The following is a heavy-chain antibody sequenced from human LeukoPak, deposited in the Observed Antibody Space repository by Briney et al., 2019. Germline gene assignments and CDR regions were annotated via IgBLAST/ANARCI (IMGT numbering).Heavy chain of an antibody. Sequence: ASVKVSCKASGGTFSSYAISWVRQAPGQGLEWMGGIIPIFGTANYAQKFQGRVTITADESTSTAYMELSSLRSEDTAVYYCARGILIAAAGTSCFDYWGQGTLVTVSS. D-gene: IGHD6-13*01. CDR3: ARGILIAAAGTSCFDY. CDR2: IIPIFGTA. V-gene: IGHV1-69*13. CDR1: GGTFSSYA. J-gene: IGHJ4*02.